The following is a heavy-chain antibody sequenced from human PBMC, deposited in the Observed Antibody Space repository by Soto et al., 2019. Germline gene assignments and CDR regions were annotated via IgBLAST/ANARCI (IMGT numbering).Heavy chain of an antibody. V-gene: IGHV4-4*02. CDR3: ARVGGVAARTFDY. CDR2: IYHSGST. J-gene: IGHJ4*02. CDR1: GGSISSSNW. Sequence: SETLSLTCAVSGGSISSSNWWSWVRQPPGKGLEWIGEIYHSGSTNYNPSLKSRVTISIDTSKNQFSLKLRSVTAADTAVYYCARVGGVAARTFDYWGQGTLVTVSS. D-gene: IGHD6-6*01.